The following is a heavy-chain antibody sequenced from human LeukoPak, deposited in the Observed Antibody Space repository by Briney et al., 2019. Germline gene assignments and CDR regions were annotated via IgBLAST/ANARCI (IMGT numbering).Heavy chain of an antibody. CDR2: INPNSGDT. CDR1: GYIFTGYY. CDR3: ARDLGAFDI. Sequence: GASVKVSCKASGYIFTGYYMHWVRQAPGQGLEWMGWINPNSGDTNYAQKFQGRVTMTRDTSISTAYMELSRLRSDDTAVYYCARDLGAFDIWGQGTMVTVSS. J-gene: IGHJ3*02. D-gene: IGHD3-16*01. V-gene: IGHV1-2*02.